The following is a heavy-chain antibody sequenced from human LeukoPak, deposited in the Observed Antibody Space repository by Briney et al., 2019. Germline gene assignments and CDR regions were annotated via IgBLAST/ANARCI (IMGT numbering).Heavy chain of an antibody. D-gene: IGHD3-9*01. CDR1: GDSISSSY. Sequence: SEALSLTCSVSGDSISSSYWSWIRQPPGKGLEWIGNIYNSANTNYNPSLQSRVTMSVDTSQSQFSLQLTSVSAADTAVYYCASRFSPRWNVNGSYNGKVAFIFGGKGKLSPSLQ. CDR2: IYNSANT. CDR3: ASRFSPRWNVNGSYNGKVAFIF. J-gene: IGHJ6*04. V-gene: IGHV4-4*09.